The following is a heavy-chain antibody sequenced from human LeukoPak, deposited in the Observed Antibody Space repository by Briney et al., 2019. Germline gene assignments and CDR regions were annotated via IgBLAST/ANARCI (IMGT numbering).Heavy chain of an antibody. CDR1: GYTLTGYY. V-gene: IGHV1-2*02. CDR2: INPNSGGT. J-gene: IGHJ4*02. CDR3: ARGSDDFWSGYSPSY. Sequence: VASVKVSCKASGYTLTGYYMHWVRQAPGQGLEWMGWINPNSGGTNYAQKFQGRVTMTRDTSISTAYMELSRLRSDDTAVYYCARGSDDFWSGYSPSYWGQGTLVTVSS. D-gene: IGHD3-3*01.